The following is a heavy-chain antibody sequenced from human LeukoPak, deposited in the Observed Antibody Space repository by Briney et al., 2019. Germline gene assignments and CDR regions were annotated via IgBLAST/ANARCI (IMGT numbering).Heavy chain of an antibody. CDR2: IYIDGKT. CDR1: GFTVSSNY. D-gene: IGHD3-9*01. V-gene: IGHV3-66*02. Sequence: GGSLRLSCAASGFTVSSNYMSWVRQAPGKGLEWVSVIYIDGKTFYSESVKGRFTISRDNSKNTLYLQMNSLRPEDTAVYYCAREGRYDILTAYYPLNNWGQGARVTVSS. J-gene: IGHJ4*02. CDR3: AREGRYDILTAYYPLNN.